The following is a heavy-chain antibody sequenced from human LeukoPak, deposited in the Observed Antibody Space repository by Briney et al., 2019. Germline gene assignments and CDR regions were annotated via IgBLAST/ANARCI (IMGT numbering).Heavy chain of an antibody. CDR1: GGSISSYY. CDR2: IYYSGST. V-gene: IGHV4-59*12. Sequence: SETLSLTCTVSGGSISSYYWSWIRQPPGKGLEWIGYIYYSGSTNYNPSLKSRVTISVDTSKNQFSLKLSSVTAADTAVYYCARGEGYSYLLDFDYWGQGTLVTVSS. J-gene: IGHJ4*02. CDR3: ARGEGYSYLLDFDY. D-gene: IGHD5-18*01.